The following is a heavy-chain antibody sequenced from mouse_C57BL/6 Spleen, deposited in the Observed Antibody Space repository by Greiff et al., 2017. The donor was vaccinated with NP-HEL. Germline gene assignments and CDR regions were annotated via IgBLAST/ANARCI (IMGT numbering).Heavy chain of an antibody. V-gene: IGHV1-50*01. CDR2: IDPSDSYT. CDR1: GYTFTSYW. J-gene: IGHJ2*01. CDR3: ARLPFDY. Sequence: QVQLQQPGAELVKPGASVKLSCKASGYTFTSYWMQWVKQRPGQGLEWIGEIDPSDSYTNYNQKFKGKATLTVDTSSSTAYMQLSSLTSEDSAVYYCARLPFDYWGQGTTRTVSS.